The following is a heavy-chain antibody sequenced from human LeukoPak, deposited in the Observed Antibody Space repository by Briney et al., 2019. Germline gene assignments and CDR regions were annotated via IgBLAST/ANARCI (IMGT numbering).Heavy chain of an antibody. Sequence: GGSLRLSCAASGFTFSSYSMNWVCQAPGKGLEWVSSISSSSSYIYYADSVKGRFTISRDNAKNSLYLQMNSLRAEDTAVYYCVPLNWNPPGDFDRWGQGTLVTVSS. CDR2: ISSSSSYI. CDR3: VPLNWNPPGDFDR. CDR1: GFTFSSYS. V-gene: IGHV3-21*01. J-gene: IGHJ4*02. D-gene: IGHD1-20*01.